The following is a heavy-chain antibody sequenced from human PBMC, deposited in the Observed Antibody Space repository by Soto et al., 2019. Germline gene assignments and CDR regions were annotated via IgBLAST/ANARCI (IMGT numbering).Heavy chain of an antibody. CDR3: ARVGSYTSRRYLDYFDY. CDR2: INYSGST. CDR1: GGSFANYY. J-gene: IGHJ4*02. Sequence: SETLSLTCAVYGGSFANYYWNWIRQPPGKGLEWIGEINYSGSTDYNPTLESRGTISVDTSKNQFSLNLSSVTAADTPIYYCARVGSYTSRRYLDYFDYWGQGTVVIVSS. V-gene: IGHV4-34*01. D-gene: IGHD3-10*01.